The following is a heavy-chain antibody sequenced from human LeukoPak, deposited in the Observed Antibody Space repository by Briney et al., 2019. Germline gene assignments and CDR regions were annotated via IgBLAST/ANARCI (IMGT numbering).Heavy chain of an antibody. V-gene: IGHV4-31*03. Sequence: SETLSLTCTVSGGSISSGGYYWSWILQHPGKGLEWIGYIYYSGSTYYNPSLKSRVTISVDTSKNQFSLKLSSVTAADTAVYYCATFSRTGYSYAHGGDYWGQGTLVTVSS. CDR1: GGSISSGGYY. J-gene: IGHJ4*02. D-gene: IGHD5-18*01. CDR3: ATFSRTGYSYAHGGDY. CDR2: IYYSGST.